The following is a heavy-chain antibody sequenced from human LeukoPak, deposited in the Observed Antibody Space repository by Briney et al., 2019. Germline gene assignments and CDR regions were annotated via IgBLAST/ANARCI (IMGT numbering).Heavy chain of an antibody. CDR1: GYTFTSYG. J-gene: IGHJ4*02. CDR2: ISAYNGNT. V-gene: IGHV1-18*01. D-gene: IGHD3-22*01. Sequence: ASVKVSCKASGYTFTSYGISWVRQAPRQGLEWMGWISAYNGNTNYAQKLQGRVTMTTDTSTSTAYMELRSLRSDDTAVYYCARAMNSWFLLDLDYWGQGNLVTVSS. CDR3: ARAMNSWFLLDLDY.